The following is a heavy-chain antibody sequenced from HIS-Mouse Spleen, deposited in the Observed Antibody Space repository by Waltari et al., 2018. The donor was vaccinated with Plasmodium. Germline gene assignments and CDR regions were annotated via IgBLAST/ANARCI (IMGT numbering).Heavy chain of an antibody. V-gene: IGHV3-30-3*01. J-gene: IGHJ4*02. D-gene: IGHD2-15*01. CDR3: ARDRRLAFDY. Sequence: QVQLVESGGGVVQPGRSLRLACAASGFPFNSYAMHWVRQAPGKGLEWVEVISYDGSNKYYADSVKGRFTISRDNSKNTLYLQMNSLRAEDTAVYYCARDRRLAFDYWGQGTLVTVSS. CDR2: ISYDGSNK. CDR1: GFPFNSYA.